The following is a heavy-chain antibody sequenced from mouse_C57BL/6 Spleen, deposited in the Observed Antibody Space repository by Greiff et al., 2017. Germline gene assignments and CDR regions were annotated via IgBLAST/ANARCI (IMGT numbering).Heavy chain of an antibody. Sequence: QVQLKQSGAELVRPGTSVKVSCKASGYAFTNYLIEWVKQRPGQGLEWIGVINPGSGGTNYNEKFKGKATLTADKSSSTAYMQLSSLTSEDSAVYFCARDYDSWYFDVWGTGTTVTVSS. J-gene: IGHJ1*03. CDR3: ARDYDSWYFDV. D-gene: IGHD2-4*01. V-gene: IGHV1-54*01. CDR2: INPGSGGT. CDR1: GYAFTNYL.